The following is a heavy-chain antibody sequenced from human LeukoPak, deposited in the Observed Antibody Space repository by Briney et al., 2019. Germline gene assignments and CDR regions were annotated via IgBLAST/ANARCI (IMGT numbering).Heavy chain of an antibody. V-gene: IGHV3-72*01. CDR2: IRNKVNSYTT. Sequence: GGSLRLSCAASGFTFSDHYMDWVRQAPGKGLEWVGRIRNKVNSYTTEYAASVKGRFTISRDDSKVSLYLQMSSLKTEDTAVYYCARESTGAHRAFDIWGQGTMVTVSS. CDR1: GFTFSDHY. D-gene: IGHD5/OR15-5a*01. J-gene: IGHJ3*02. CDR3: ARESTGAHRAFDI.